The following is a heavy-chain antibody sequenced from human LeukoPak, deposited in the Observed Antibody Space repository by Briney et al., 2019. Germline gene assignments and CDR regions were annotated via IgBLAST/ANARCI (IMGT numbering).Heavy chain of an antibody. Sequence: GGSLRLSCAASGFAFSSYAMSWVRQAPGKGLEWVSAISGSGGSTYYADSVKGRFTISRDNSKNTLYLQMNSLRAEDTAVYYCAKALRGVWKGRDYWGQGTLVTVSS. J-gene: IGHJ4*02. CDR3: AKALRGVWKGRDY. V-gene: IGHV3-23*01. CDR1: GFAFSSYA. D-gene: IGHD2-21*02. CDR2: ISGSGGST.